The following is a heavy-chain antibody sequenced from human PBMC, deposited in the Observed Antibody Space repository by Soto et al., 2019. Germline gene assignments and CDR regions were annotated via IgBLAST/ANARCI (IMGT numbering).Heavy chain of an antibody. V-gene: IGHV4-39*01. CDR2: IYYSGST. CDR1: GGSISSSSYY. Sequence: SETLSLTCTVSGGSISSSSYYWGWIRQTPGKGLEWIGSIYYSGSTYYNPSLKSRVTISVDTSKNQFSLKLSSVTAADTAVYYCARLDVLRFLAQLYYFDYWGQGTLVTVSS. J-gene: IGHJ4*02. D-gene: IGHD3-3*01. CDR3: ARLDVLRFLAQLYYFDY.